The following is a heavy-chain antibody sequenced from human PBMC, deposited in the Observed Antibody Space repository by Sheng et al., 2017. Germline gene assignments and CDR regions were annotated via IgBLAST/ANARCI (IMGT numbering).Heavy chain of an antibody. V-gene: IGHV3-66*01. CDR2: FNSGGII. CDR1: GLTVSANY. J-gene: IGHJ4*02. Sequence: EVQLVESGGGLVQPGGSLRLSCAASGLTVSANYMSWVRRAPGKGLEWVSGFNSGGIINYADSVKGRFTISRDNSKNTLDLQMNSLRLEDAAVYYCARSPHLDYWGQGTLVLVSS. CDR3: ARSPHLDY.